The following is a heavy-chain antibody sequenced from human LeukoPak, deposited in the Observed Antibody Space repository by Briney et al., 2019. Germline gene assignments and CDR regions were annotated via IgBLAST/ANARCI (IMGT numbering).Heavy chain of an antibody. CDR1: GFTFSDYA. D-gene: IGHD2-21*02. Sequence: PGGSLKLSCATSGFTFSDYAMSWVRQAPGRGLEWVSAISGSASSTYYADSVKGRFTISRDNAKNSLYLQMNSLRAEDTAVYYCARDRGVTPRWSPRSNWFDPWGQGTLVTVSS. CDR2: ISGSASST. CDR3: ARDRGVTPRWSPRSNWFDP. J-gene: IGHJ5*02. V-gene: IGHV3-23*01.